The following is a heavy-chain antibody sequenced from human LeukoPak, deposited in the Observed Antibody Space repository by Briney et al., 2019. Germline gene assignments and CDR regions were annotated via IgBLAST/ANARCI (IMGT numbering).Heavy chain of an antibody. V-gene: IGHV3-48*04. CDR1: GFTFSSYS. D-gene: IGHD3-10*01. CDR2: ISSSSSTI. CDR3: ARVVPPPDSGHVY. Sequence: GGSLRLSCAASGFTFSSYSMNWVRQAPGKGLEWVSCISSSSSTIYYADSVKGRFTISRDNAKNSLYLQMNSLRAEDTAVYYCARVVPPPDSGHVYWGQGTLVTVSS. J-gene: IGHJ4*02.